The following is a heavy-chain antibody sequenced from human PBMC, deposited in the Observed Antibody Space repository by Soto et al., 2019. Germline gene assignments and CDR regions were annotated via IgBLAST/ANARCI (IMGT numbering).Heavy chain of an antibody. CDR2: ILSSGST. V-gene: IGHV4-4*07. Sequence: ASETLSLTCTVSGGSINTFYWSWVRQPAGKGLEWIGRILSSGSTSFNPSLESRVAMSVDTSKNHFSLNLSSVTAADMAVYYCAREGSYSAYNFAHGIQLWSFDFWGQGALVTVSS. D-gene: IGHD5-12*01. CDR3: AREGSYSAYNFAHGIQLWSFDF. CDR1: GGSINTFY. J-gene: IGHJ4*02.